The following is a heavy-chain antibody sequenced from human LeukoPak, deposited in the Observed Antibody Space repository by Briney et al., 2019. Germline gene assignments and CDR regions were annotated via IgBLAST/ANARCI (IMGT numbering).Heavy chain of an antibody. V-gene: IGHV3-30*03. D-gene: IGHD6-19*01. J-gene: IGHJ4*02. CDR1: GFTFSSYG. Sequence: PGGSLRLSCAASGFTFSSYGMHWVRQAPGKGLEWVALISYDGNNKYYVDSVKGRFTISRDNSKNTLYLQINSLRADDTAVFYCARGGLGSAFDNWGQGTLVTVSS. CDR2: ISYDGNNK. CDR3: ARGGLGSAFDN.